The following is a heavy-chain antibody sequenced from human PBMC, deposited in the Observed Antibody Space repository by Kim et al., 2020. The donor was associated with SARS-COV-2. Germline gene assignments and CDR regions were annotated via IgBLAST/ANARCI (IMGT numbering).Heavy chain of an antibody. CDR3: YPGHYSNY. J-gene: IGHJ4*02. CDR1: EFTFSSTHW. CDR2: INGDGSEN. V-gene: IGHV3-7*01. Sequence: GGSLRLSCAASEFTFSSTHWRNWVRQAPGKGLERVANINGDGSENNYVASVKGRFTISRDNARYSLYLQMNSLSVEDTAVYYGYPGHYSNYWGQGTLVTV.